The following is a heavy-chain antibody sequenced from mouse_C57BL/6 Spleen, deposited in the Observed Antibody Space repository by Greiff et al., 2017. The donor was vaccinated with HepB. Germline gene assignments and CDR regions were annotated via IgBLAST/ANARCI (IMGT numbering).Heavy chain of an antibody. Sequence: QVQLKQPGAELVKPGASVKLSCKASGYTFTSYWMHWVKQRPGQGLEWIGMIHPNSGSTNYNEKFKSKATLTVDKPASTAYMQLSSLTSEDSAVYYWARWEGNYDDFDYWGQGTTLTVSS. CDR2: IHPNSGST. CDR3: ARWEGNYDDFDY. J-gene: IGHJ2*01. V-gene: IGHV1-64*01. CDR1: GYTFTSYW. D-gene: IGHD2-4*01.